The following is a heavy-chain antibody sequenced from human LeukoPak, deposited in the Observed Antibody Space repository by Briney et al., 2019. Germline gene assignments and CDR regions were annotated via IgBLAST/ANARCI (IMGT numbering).Heavy chain of an antibody. J-gene: IGHJ4*02. CDR1: GFTFSRYW. D-gene: IGHD6-6*01. CDR3: ARETITKPIAARTWDH. Sequence: GGSLRLSCAASGFTFSRYWMSWVRQAPGKGLEWVATMKQDGSEKYYMDSVKGRFIISRDNAKNSLYLQMNSLRAEDTALYFCARETITKPIAARTWDHWGQGALVNVSS. CDR2: MKQDGSEK. V-gene: IGHV3-7*01.